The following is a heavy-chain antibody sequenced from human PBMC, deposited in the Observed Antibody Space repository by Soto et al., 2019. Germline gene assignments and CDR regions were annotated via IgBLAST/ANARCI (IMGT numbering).Heavy chain of an antibody. CDR3: ARSYDYVWGSYRYTGGYGMDV. CDR1: GGSISSYY. J-gene: IGHJ6*02. Sequence: SETRSLTCTVSGGSISSYYRSWIRQPPGKGLEWIGYIYYSGSTNYNPSLKSRVTISVDTSKNQFSLKLSSVTAADTAVYYCARSYDYVWGSYRYTGGYGMDVWGQGTTVTVSS. D-gene: IGHD3-16*02. CDR2: IYYSGST. V-gene: IGHV4-59*12.